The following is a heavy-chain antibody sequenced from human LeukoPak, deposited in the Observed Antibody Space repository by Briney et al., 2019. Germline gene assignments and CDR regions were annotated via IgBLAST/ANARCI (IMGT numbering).Heavy chain of an antibody. CDR1: GFTFSSYA. J-gene: IGHJ4*02. D-gene: IGHD5-12*01. CDR3: ARDGRGYSGASFDY. V-gene: IGHV3-64*01. Sequence: GGSLRLSCAASGFTFSSYAMHWVRQAPGKGLEYVSAISSNGGSTYYANSVKGRFTISRDNSKNTLYLQMGSLRAEDMAVYYCARDGRGYSGASFDYWGQGALVTVSS. CDR2: ISSNGGST.